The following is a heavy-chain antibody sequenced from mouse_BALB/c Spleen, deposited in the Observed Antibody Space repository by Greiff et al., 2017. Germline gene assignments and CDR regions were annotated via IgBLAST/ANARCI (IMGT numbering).Heavy chain of an antibody. J-gene: IGHJ4*01. V-gene: IGHV1-9*01. CDR2: ILPGSGST. CDR1: GYTFSSYW. D-gene: IGHD1-1*02. Sequence: VQLQESGAELMKPGASVKISCKATGYTFSSYWIEWVKQRPGHGLEWIGEILPGSGSTNYNEKFKGKATFTADTSSNTAYMQLSSLTSEDSAVYYCARPAYYGGGYYAMDYWGQGTSVTVSS. CDR3: ARPAYYGGGYYAMDY.